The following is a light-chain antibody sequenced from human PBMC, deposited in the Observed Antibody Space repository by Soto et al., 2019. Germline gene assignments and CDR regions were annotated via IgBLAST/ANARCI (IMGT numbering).Light chain of an antibody. CDR1: QSVSNN. J-gene: IGKJ5*01. Sequence: EIMMTQSPATLSVSPGESATLSCRASQSVSNNLAWYQHKPGQAPRLLTYYASTRATGIPARFSGSGSGTEFTLTISSLQSEDFALYSCQQYNDCPPITFGQGTRLEMK. CDR2: YAS. CDR3: QQYNDCPPIT. V-gene: IGKV3-15*01.